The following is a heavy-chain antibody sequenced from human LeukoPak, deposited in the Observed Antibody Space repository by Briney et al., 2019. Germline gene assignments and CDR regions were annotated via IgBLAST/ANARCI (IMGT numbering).Heavy chain of an antibody. Sequence: PSETLSLTCTVPGGSISSGSYYWSWIRQPAGKGLEWIGRIYTSGSTNYNPSLKSRVTISLETSKNQFSLKLSSVTAADTAVYYCAREEGDGYNYMDYWGQGILVTVSS. J-gene: IGHJ4*02. CDR3: AREEGDGYNYMDY. CDR2: IYTSGST. CDR1: GGSISSGSYY. V-gene: IGHV4-61*02. D-gene: IGHD5-24*01.